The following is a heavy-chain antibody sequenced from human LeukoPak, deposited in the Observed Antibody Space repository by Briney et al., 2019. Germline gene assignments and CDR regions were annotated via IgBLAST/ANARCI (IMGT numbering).Heavy chain of an antibody. CDR1: EFTFSAYA. D-gene: IGHD1-14*01. CDR2: ITSDGSGA. J-gene: IGHJ6*03. CDR3: VKKGTPLGYG. V-gene: IGHV3-23*01. Sequence: PGGSLRLSCAASEFTFSAYAMGWARQAPGKGPEWVSAITSDGSGAYYADSVKGRFTISRDNSKNTLYLQMNSLRAEDAAVYYCVKKGTPLGYGGGKGTTATVS.